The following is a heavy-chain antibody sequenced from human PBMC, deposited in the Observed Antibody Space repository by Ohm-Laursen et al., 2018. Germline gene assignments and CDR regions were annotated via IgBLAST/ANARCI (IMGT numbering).Heavy chain of an antibody. V-gene: IGHV3-48*03. CDR2: ITSGGGST. J-gene: IGHJ4*02. D-gene: IGHD1-26*01. CDR1: GFTFSNSE. Sequence: GSLRLSCAASGFTFSNSEMNWVRQAPGKGLEWVAYITSGGGSTYYADSLRGRFTISRDNAKNELYLQMNSLRVEDTALYYCARYRGAYWGQGTLVTVSS. CDR3: ARYRGAY.